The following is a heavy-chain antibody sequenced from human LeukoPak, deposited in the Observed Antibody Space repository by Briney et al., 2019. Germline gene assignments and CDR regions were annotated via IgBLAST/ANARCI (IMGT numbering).Heavy chain of an antibody. D-gene: IGHD1-14*01. CDR1: GGSFSDYY. CDR3: ARGRTGEIDY. J-gene: IGHJ4*02. CDR2: INHSGST. Sequence: SETLSLTCAVYGGSFSDYYWTWLRQPPGKGLEWIGEINHSGSTNYNPSLKSRVTISIGTSKNQFSLKRNSVTAADTAVYYCARGRTGEIDYWGQGTLVTVSS. V-gene: IGHV4-34*01.